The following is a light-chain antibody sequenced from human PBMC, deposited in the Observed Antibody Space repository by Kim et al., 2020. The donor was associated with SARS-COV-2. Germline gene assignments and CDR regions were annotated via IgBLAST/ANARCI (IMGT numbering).Light chain of an antibody. CDR2: AAS. CDR1: QGIGRW. CDR3: QQANSFPALS. V-gene: IGKV1-12*01. J-gene: IGKJ4*01. Sequence: ASVGDRVTITCRASQGIGRWLAWYQQKPGNAPKLLIYAASTLHSGVPSRFSGSGSGTDFTLTISSLQPEDFATYYCQQANSFPALSFGGGTKLEI.